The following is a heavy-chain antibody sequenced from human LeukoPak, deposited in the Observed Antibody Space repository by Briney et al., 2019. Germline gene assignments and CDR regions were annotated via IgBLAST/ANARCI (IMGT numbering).Heavy chain of an antibody. CDR3: ATSSDWAFDH. CDR1: GFTFRNSW. J-gene: IGHJ4*02. V-gene: IGHV3-7*01. D-gene: IGHD6-19*01. CDR2: IRPDGGQE. Sequence: GGSLRLSCAASGFTFRNSWMTWVRQAPGKGLEWVTNIRPDGGQEQYADSLEGRITISRDNVRNSLFLQLNSLRTEDTAVYFCATSSDWAFDHWGQGTLVTVSS.